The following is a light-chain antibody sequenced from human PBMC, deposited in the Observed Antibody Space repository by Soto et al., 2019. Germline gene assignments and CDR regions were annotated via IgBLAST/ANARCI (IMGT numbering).Light chain of an antibody. CDR2: EVA. V-gene: IGLV2-14*01. J-gene: IGLJ3*02. Sequence: QSVLTQPAAVSGSPGQSITISCTGNSSDVGGYNSVSWYQQHPGKAPKLMIYEVANRPSGVSNRFSGSKSGNTASLTISGLQAEDETDYYCSSYTSTGAWVFGGGTKVTVL. CDR3: SSYTSTGAWV. CDR1: SSDVGGYNS.